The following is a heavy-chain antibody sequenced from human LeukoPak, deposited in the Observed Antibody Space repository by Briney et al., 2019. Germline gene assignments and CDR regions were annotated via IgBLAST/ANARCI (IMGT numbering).Heavy chain of an antibody. Sequence: GGSLRLSCAASGFTFDDYAMHWVRQAAGKGLEWVSLISWDGGSTYYADSVKGRFTISRDNSKNSLYLQMNSLRAEDTALYYCARDKGYSGSYNGYFDYWGQGTLVTVSS. D-gene: IGHD1-26*01. CDR3: ARDKGYSGSYNGYFDY. CDR1: GFTFDDYA. J-gene: IGHJ4*02. CDR2: ISWDGGST. V-gene: IGHV3-43D*03.